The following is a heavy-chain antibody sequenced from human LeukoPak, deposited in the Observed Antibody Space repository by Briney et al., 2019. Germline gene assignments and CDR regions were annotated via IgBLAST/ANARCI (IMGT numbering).Heavy chain of an antibody. D-gene: IGHD3-16*02. CDR3: ARTITFGGVIVITSPRYYFDY. Sequence: ASVKVPCKASGYTFTSYYMHWARQAPGQGLEWMGIINPSGGSTSYAQKFQGRVTMTRDTSTSTVYMELSSLRSEDTAVYYCARTITFGGVIVITSPRYYFDYWGQGTLVTVSS. J-gene: IGHJ4*02. V-gene: IGHV1-46*01. CDR1: GYTFTSYY. CDR2: INPSGGST.